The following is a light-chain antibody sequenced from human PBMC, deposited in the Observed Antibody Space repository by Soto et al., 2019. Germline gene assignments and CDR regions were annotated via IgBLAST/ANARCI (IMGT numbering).Light chain of an antibody. J-gene: IGLJ1*01. Sequence: QSALAQPASVSGSPGQSITISYTGSTSDVGTYNFVSWYQQHPGKAPKLLIFGVTNRPSGVSDRFSGSKSGDTASLTISGLQAEDEADYYCSSYTSSNSLVFGTGTKLTVL. CDR3: SSYTSSNSLV. CDR2: GVT. V-gene: IGLV2-14*01. CDR1: TSDVGTYNF.